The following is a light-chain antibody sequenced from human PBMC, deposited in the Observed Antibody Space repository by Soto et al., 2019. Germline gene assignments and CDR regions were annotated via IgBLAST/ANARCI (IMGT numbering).Light chain of an antibody. V-gene: IGKV3-11*01. CDR3: QQRSNWPYT. CDR2: DAS. CDR1: QSVSSY. Sequence: EIVLTQSPATLSLSPGEIATLSCRASQSVSSYLAWYQQKPGQAPRLLMYDASNRATGIPARFSGSGSGTDFPLAIGSLEPEDFAVYYCQQRSNWPYTFGQGTKLEIK. J-gene: IGKJ2*01.